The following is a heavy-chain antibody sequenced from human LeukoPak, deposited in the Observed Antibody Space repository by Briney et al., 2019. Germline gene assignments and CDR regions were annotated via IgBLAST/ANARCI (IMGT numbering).Heavy chain of an antibody. J-gene: IGHJ4*02. CDR3: ARETVWSGYYD. V-gene: IGHV1-18*01. CDR1: GYTFSSYG. Sequence: ASVKVSCKASGYTFSSYGISWVRQAPGQGLEWVGWIRGDNGNTNYAQNFQGRVTMTTDTSTSTAYMELRSLGSDETAVYYCARETVWSGYYDWGQGTLVTVSS. D-gene: IGHD3-3*01. CDR2: IRGDNGNT.